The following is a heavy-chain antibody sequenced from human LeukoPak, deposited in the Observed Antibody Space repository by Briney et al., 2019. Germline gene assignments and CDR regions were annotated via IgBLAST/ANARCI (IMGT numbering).Heavy chain of an antibody. D-gene: IGHD6-13*01. V-gene: IGHV3-23*01. CDR3: AKDPPHESSSPS. J-gene: IGHJ4*02. Sequence: GGSLRVSCAASGFTFSSYAMSWVRQAPGKGLEWVSFVDSVKGRFTISRDNSKNTLYLQMNSLRAEDTAVYYCAKDPPHESSSPSWGQGTLVTVSS. CDR1: GFTFSSYA.